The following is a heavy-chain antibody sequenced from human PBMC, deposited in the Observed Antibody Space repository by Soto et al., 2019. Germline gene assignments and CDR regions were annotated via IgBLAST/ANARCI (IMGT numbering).Heavy chain of an antibody. V-gene: IGHV3-73*01. CDR3: SRHGGCSTSNAGFDY. J-gene: IGHJ4*02. CDR1: GFTFSGSA. Sequence: GGSLRLSCAASGFTFSGSAMHWVRQASGKGLEWVGRIRSKANSYATAYAASVKGRFTISRDDSKNTAYLQMNSLKTEDTAAYYCSRHGGCSTSNAGFDYWGQGTLVTVSS. CDR2: IRSKANSYAT. D-gene: IGHD6-6*01.